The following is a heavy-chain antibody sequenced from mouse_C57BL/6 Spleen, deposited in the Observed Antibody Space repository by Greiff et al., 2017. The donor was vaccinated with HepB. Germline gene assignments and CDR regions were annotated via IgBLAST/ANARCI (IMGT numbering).Heavy chain of an antibody. J-gene: IGHJ3*01. D-gene: IGHD4-1*01. CDR3: ASSLTGTGFAY. Sequence: VQLVESGPGLVAPSQSLSITCTVSGFSLTSYGVDWVRQSPGKGLEWLGVIWGVGSTNYNSALKSRLSISKDNSKSQVFLKMNSLQTDDTAMYYCASSLTGTGFAYWGQGTLVTVSA. CDR1: GFSLTSYG. CDR2: IWGVGST. V-gene: IGHV2-6*01.